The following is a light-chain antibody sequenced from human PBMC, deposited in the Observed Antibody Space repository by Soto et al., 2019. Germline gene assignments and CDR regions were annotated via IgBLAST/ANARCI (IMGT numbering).Light chain of an antibody. J-gene: IGKJ1*01. CDR2: DVS. CDR1: QNISSY. V-gene: IGKV3-11*01. Sequence: VVLTQSPVTLSWSPGERATLSGRASQNISSYLIWYQQNPGQSPRLLMYDVSNRATGIPARFSGSGSGTDFTITISSLEPEDLAVYYCQQRSNWPRTFGQGTKVDNK. CDR3: QQRSNWPRT.